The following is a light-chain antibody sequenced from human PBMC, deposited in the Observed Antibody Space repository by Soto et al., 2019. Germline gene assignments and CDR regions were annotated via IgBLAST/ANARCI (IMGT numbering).Light chain of an antibody. CDR2: EGS. CDR3: CSYAGSSTYVV. CDR1: SSDVGSYNL. J-gene: IGLJ2*01. V-gene: IGLV2-23*01. Sequence: QSALTQPASVSGSPGQSITSSCTGTSSDVGSYNLVSWYPQHPGKAPKLMIYEGSKRPSGVSNRFSGSKSGNTASLTISGLQAEDEADYYCCSYAGSSTYVVFGGGTKLTVL.